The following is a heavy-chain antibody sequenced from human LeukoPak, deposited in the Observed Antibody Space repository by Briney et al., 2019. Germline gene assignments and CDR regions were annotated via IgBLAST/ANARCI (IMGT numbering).Heavy chain of an antibody. CDR2: ISSSSSYI. D-gene: IGHD2-15*01. CDR3: ARDRPPLRYYYGMDV. V-gene: IGHV3-21*01. Sequence: GGSLRLSCAASGFTFSSYSMNWVRQAPGKGLEWVSSISSSSSYIYYADSVKGRFTISRDNAKNSLYLQMNSLRAEDTAVYYCARDRPPLRYYYGMDVWGQGTTVTVSS. CDR1: GFTFSSYS. J-gene: IGHJ6*02.